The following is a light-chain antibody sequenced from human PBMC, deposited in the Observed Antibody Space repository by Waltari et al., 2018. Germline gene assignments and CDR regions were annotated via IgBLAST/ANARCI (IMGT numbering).Light chain of an antibody. Sequence: QSALTQPRSVSGSPGQSVTISCTGISSDVGGYNYVSWYPQHPGKAPKLMIYDFSKRPSWVPYRFSCSKSGNTASLTISGLQAEDETDYYCCSYAGSYTDVVFGGGTKLTVL. J-gene: IGLJ2*01. CDR2: DFS. CDR3: CSYAGSYTDVV. V-gene: IGLV2-11*01. CDR1: SSDVGGYNY.